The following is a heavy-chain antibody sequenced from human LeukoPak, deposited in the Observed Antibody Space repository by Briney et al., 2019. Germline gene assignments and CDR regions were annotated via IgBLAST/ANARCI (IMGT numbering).Heavy chain of an antibody. Sequence: GASVKVSCKASGYTFTSYAMNWVRQAPGQGLEWMGWINTNTGNPTYAQGFTGRFVFSLDTSVSTAYLQISSLKAEDTAVYYCARGVLDSLGVSSGFDIWGQGTMVTVSS. J-gene: IGHJ3*02. CDR3: ARGVLDSLGVSSGFDI. CDR2: INTNTGNP. V-gene: IGHV7-4-1*02. D-gene: IGHD3-16*01. CDR1: GYTFTSYA.